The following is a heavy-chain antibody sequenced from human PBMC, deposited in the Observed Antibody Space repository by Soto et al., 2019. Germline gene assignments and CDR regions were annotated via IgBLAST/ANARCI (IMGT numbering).Heavy chain of an antibody. CDR1: GFTFKNYA. CDR2: INGGGGAT. Sequence: GGSLRLSCAASGFTFKNYAMSWVRQAPRQGLEWVSIINGGGGATYYSDSVKGRFNISRDNSKNTLDLQMDSLRAEDTDVYYCAKDVIEATPGGMEEGGWNSWGQGSLVTVSS. D-gene: IGHD1-7*01. J-gene: IGHJ4*02. CDR3: AKDVIEATPGGMEEGGWNS. V-gene: IGHV3-23*01.